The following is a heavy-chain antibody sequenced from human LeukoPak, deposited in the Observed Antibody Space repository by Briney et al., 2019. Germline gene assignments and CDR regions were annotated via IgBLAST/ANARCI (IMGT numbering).Heavy chain of an antibody. D-gene: IGHD3-22*01. J-gene: IGHJ2*01. Sequence: GGSLRLSCVASAFTFSSYSMNWVRQAPGKGLEWVSFISTSSSYIHYADSVKGRFTISRDNAKNSLYLQMNSLRAEDTAVYYCARTSDTSGRLYWYFDLWGRGTLVTVSS. CDR2: ISTSSSYI. CDR1: AFTFSSYS. CDR3: ARTSDTSGRLYWYFDL. V-gene: IGHV3-21*01.